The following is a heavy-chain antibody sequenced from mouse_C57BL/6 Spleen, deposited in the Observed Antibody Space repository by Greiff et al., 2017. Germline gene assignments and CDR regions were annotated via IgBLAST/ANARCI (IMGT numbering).Heavy chain of an antibody. J-gene: IGHJ4*01. CDR1: GYTFTDYE. V-gene: IGHV1-15*01. Sequence: QVQLKESGAELVRPGASVTLSCKASGYTFTDYEMHWVKQTPVHGLEWIGAIDPETGGTAYNQKFKGKAILTADKSSSTAYLGLRSLTSADSAVYYCTRMRGNYGYYAMDYWGQGTSVTVSS. CDR2: IDPETGGT. CDR3: TRMRGNYGYYAMDY. D-gene: IGHD2-1*01.